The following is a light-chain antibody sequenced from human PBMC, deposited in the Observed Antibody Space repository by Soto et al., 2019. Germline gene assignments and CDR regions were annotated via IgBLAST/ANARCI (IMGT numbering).Light chain of an antibody. CDR3: LQHNSYSWT. Sequence: DIQMTQSPSAMSASVGDRVTITCRASQDISNYLAWFQQKPGKVSKRLIFAASTLQSGVPSRFSGSGSGTEFTLTISSLQPEDFATYYCLQHNSYSWTFGQGTKVEIK. CDR2: AAS. J-gene: IGKJ1*01. V-gene: IGKV1-17*03. CDR1: QDISNY.